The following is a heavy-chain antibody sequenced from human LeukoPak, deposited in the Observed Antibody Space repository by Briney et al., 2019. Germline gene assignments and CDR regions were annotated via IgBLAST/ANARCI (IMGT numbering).Heavy chain of an antibody. CDR2: IYYSGST. J-gene: IGHJ6*02. Sequence: PSETLSLTCAVSGGSISSSNWWSWVRQPPGKGLEWIGEIYYSGSTNYNPSLKSRVTISVDKSKNQFSLNLSSVTAADTAVYYCARGRGGRAYGSGSYRNYYYGMDVWGQGTTVTVSS. D-gene: IGHD3-10*01. CDR1: GGSISSSNW. V-gene: IGHV4-4*02. CDR3: ARGRGGRAYGSGSYRNYYYGMDV.